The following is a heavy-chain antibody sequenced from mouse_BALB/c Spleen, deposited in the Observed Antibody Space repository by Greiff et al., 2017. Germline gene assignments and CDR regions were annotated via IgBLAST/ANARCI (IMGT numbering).Heavy chain of an antibody. Sequence: QVHVKQSGAELVRPGASVTLSCKASGYTFTDYEMHWVKQTPVHGLEWIGAIDPETGGTAYNQKFKGKATLTADKSSSTAYMELRSLTSEDSAVYYCTIDYDGGHYYAMDYWGQGTSVTVSS. CDR2: IDPETGGT. V-gene: IGHV1-15*01. D-gene: IGHD2-4*01. CDR1: GYTFTDYE. J-gene: IGHJ4*01. CDR3: TIDYDGGHYYAMDY.